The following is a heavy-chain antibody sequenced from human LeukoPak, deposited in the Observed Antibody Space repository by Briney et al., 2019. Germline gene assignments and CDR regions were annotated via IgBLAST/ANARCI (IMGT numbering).Heavy chain of an antibody. CDR2: IYPADSDT. V-gene: IGHV5-51*01. CDR1: GYSFTYYW. CDR3: ARQDGRALYYFDY. D-gene: IGHD5-24*01. Sequence: GESLKISRKGFGYSFTYYWIAWVRPMPGEGLEWMGIIYPADSDTRYSPSFQGQVTISADKSTSTAYLQWSSLKASDTAMYYCARQDGRALYYFDYWGQGTLVTVSS. J-gene: IGHJ4*02.